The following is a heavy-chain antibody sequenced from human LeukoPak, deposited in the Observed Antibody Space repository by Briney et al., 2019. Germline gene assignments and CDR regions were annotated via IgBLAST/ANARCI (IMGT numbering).Heavy chain of an antibody. Sequence: SETLSLTCTVSGGSISSSSYFWGWIRQPPGKGLEWIGSIYYSGSTYYNPSLKSRVTISVDTSNNQFSRMLSSVTAADTAVYYCVRITSPGYWGQGTLVTVSS. J-gene: IGHJ4*02. CDR2: IYYSGST. D-gene: IGHD3-10*01. CDR1: GGSISSSSYF. V-gene: IGHV4-39*01. CDR3: VRITSPGY.